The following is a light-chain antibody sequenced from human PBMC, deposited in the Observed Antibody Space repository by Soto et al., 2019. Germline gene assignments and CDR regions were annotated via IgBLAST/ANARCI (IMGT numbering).Light chain of an antibody. V-gene: IGKV3-20*01. CDR3: KQYGSSPWT. J-gene: IGKJ1*01. Sequence: EIVLTQSPATLSLSPGERATLSCRASQSVSNNYLAWYQQKPGQAPRLLIYGAYNRATGIPDRFSGSGSGTDFTLTIRRLEPEDFAVYYCKQYGSSPWTFGQGTKVDIK. CDR1: QSVSNNY. CDR2: GAY.